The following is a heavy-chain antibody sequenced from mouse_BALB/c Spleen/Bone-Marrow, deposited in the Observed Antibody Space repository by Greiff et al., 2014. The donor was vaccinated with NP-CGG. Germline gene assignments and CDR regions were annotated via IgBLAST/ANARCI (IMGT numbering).Heavy chain of an antibody. D-gene: IGHD3-2*01. Sequence: EVHLVESGGGLVKPGGSLKLACAASGFSSNTYAMSWVRQSPEKRLEWVATINSGGSYTYYPDTVTGRFTISRDNAKNTLYLEMSSLRSDDAAMFYCARLDISGSNYFACWGQGTTLTVSS. V-gene: IGHV5-9-4*01. CDR3: ARLDISGSNYFAC. CDR2: INSGGSYT. J-gene: IGHJ2*01. CDR1: GFSSNTYA.